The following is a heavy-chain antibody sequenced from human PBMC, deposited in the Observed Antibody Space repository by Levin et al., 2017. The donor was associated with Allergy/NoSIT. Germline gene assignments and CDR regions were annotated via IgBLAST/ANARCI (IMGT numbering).Heavy chain of an antibody. CDR2: ISGSGGST. J-gene: IGHJ4*02. Sequence: SCAASGFTFSSYAMSWVRQAPGKGLEWVSAISGSGGSTYYADSVKGRFTISRDNSKNTLYLQMNSLRAEDTAVYYCAKAQPGRGLERPFDYWGQGTLVTVSS. CDR3: AKAQPGRGLERPFDY. V-gene: IGHV3-23*01. CDR1: GFTFSSYA. D-gene: IGHD1-1*01.